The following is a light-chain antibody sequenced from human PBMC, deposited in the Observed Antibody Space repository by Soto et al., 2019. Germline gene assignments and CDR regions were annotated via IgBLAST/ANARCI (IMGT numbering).Light chain of an antibody. Sequence: EIVLTQSPGTLSLSPGERATLSCRASQSVNSNYLAWYQQKPGQSPRLLMYGASSRASGLPDRFSGSGSGTDFTLTSSRLAHEDFAVYYCQQYENSPRTFGQGTKVEIK. CDR2: GAS. J-gene: IGKJ1*01. CDR1: QSVNSNY. CDR3: QQYENSPRT. V-gene: IGKV3-20*01.